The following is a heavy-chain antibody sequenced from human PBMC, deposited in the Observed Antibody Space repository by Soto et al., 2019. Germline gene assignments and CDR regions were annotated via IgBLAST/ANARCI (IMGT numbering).Heavy chain of an antibody. V-gene: IGHV4-39*01. CDR2: IYYSGST. J-gene: IGHJ6*02. CDR3: ARPLTMVRGVIADDYYGMDV. CDR1: GGSISSSSYY. Sequence: SETLSLTCTVSGGSISSSSYYWGWIRQPPGKGLEWIGSIYYSGSTYYNPSLKSRVTISVDTSKNQFSLKLSSVTAADTAVYYCARPLTMVRGVIADDYYGMDVWGQGTKVTVSS. D-gene: IGHD3-10*01.